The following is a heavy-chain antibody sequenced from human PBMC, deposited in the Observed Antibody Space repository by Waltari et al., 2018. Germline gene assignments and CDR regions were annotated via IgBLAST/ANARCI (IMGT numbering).Heavy chain of an antibody. D-gene: IGHD5-12*01. V-gene: IGHV3-23*01. Sequence: EVQLLESGGGLVQPVGSLRLSCAASGFTFSSYAMSWVRQAPGKGVEWVSAISGRGGSTYYEDAVKGRFTISRDNSKNTLYLQMNSLRAEETAVYYCAKGNHIVATIDLDYWGQGTLVTVSS. CDR1: GFTFSSYA. J-gene: IGHJ4*02. CDR3: AKGNHIVATIDLDY. CDR2: ISGRGGST.